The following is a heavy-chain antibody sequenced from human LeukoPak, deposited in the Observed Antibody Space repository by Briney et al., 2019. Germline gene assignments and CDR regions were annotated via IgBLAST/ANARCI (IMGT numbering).Heavy chain of an antibody. V-gene: IGHV4-59*01. D-gene: IGHD3-10*01. CDR3: ARSAVRGGLFDY. CDR1: GGSFSTYY. Sequence: SETLSLTCTVSGGSFSTYYWKWLRQPPGKGLEWIGYFYYTGSTNYNPSLKSRVTISVDTSKNQFSLELRSVTAADTALYYCARSAVRGGLFDYWGQGTLVTVSS. J-gene: IGHJ4*02. CDR2: FYYTGST.